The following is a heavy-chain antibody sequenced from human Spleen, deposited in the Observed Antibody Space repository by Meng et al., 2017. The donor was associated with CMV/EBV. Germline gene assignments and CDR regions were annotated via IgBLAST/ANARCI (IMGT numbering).Heavy chain of an antibody. CDR2: IYSDGITT. V-gene: IGHV3-74*01. J-gene: IGHJ3*01. Sequence: GGSLRLSCAASGFTFSNYAMNWVRQAPGKGLAWLSRIYSDGITTRYADSVKGRFTISRDNTKNTLYLQLNGLRADDTAVYYCAREPGRGAFDVWGQGTVVTVSS. CDR3: AREPGRGAFDV. D-gene: IGHD3-10*01. CDR1: GFTFSNYA.